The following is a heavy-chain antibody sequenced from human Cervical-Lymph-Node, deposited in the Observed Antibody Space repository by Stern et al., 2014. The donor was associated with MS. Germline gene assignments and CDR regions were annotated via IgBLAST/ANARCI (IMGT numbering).Heavy chain of an antibody. Sequence: QVQLVQSGAEVKKPGASVKVSCKASGYTFTSYYMHWVRQAPGQGLEWMGIINPSGGSTRYAQKFQGRVTMTRDTSTSTVCMELSSLRSEDTAVYYCAGGYSYGSPISSFDYWGQGTLVTVSS. CDR3: AGGYSYGSPISSFDY. V-gene: IGHV1-46*01. CDR2: INPSGGST. CDR1: GYTFTSYY. D-gene: IGHD5-18*01. J-gene: IGHJ4*02.